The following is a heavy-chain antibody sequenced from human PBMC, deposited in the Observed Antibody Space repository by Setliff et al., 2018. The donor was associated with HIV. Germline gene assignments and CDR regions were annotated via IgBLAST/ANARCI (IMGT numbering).Heavy chain of an antibody. J-gene: IGHJ6*02. V-gene: IGHV1-2*02. CDR2: VNPNSGDA. Sequence: ASVKVSCKASGYTFTGHYLHWVRQAPGQGLEWLGWVNPNSGDAIYAQNFQGRVTMTRDTSINAAYKELRGLRYDDTAVYYCARNFGLSPSGKYYYYYGMDIWGQGTTVTVSS. D-gene: IGHD3-10*01. CDR1: GYTFTGHY. CDR3: ARNFGLSPSGKYYYYYGMDI.